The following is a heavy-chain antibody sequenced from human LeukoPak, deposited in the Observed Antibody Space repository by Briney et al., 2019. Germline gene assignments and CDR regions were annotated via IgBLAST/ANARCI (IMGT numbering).Heavy chain of an antibody. CDR1: GGTFSNYA. V-gene: IGHV1-46*01. Sequence: ASVKVSCKASGGTFSNYAISWVRQAPGQGLEWMGIINPSGGSTSYAQKFQGRVTMTRDTSTSTVYMELSSLRSEDTAVYYCARAQAWDSSDPNWFDPWGQGTLVTVSS. D-gene: IGHD6-19*01. CDR2: INPSGGST. CDR3: ARAQAWDSSDPNWFDP. J-gene: IGHJ5*02.